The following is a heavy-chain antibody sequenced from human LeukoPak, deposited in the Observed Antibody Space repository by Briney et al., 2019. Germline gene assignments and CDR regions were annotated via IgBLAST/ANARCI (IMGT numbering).Heavy chain of an antibody. CDR3: GRAGYYGSGSYRTFDS. CDR2: TYYSGST. D-gene: IGHD3-10*01. V-gene: IGHV4-31*03. Sequence: SETLSLTCTASGDSISSGGFYWSWIRQHPGKGLEWIGYTYYSGSTYYNPSLKSRVTISVDRSKIQFSLKLSSVTAADTAVYYCGRAGYYGSGSYRTFDSWGQGTLVTVSS. J-gene: IGHJ4*02. CDR1: GDSISSGGFY.